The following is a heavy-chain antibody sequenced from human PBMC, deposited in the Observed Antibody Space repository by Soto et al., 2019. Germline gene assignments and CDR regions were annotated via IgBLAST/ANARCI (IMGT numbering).Heavy chain of an antibody. CDR1: GYNFMRYG. Sequence: QVQLVQSGAEVKKPGASVKVSCKASGYNFMRYGLTWVRQAPGQGREWMGWINVDNGETKYPQKIQGRVTMTTDTSTSTVYMELRSLTSDDTAVYYCARWISGGYSDWFDPWGHGTLVTVSS. CDR3: ARWISGGYSDWFDP. CDR2: INVDNGET. V-gene: IGHV1-18*04. D-gene: IGHD1-26*01. J-gene: IGHJ5*02.